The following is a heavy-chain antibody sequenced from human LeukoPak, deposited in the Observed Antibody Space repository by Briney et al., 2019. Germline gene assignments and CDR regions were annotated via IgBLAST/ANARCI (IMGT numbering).Heavy chain of an antibody. J-gene: IGHJ1*01. CDR2: IYYSGST. D-gene: IGHD6-19*01. Sequence: SETLSLTCTVSGGSISNNYWSWIRQTPGRGLEWIGYIYYSGSTNYSPSLMSRVTISLDTSMNQFSLKLSSVTAADTAVYYCARGRIAVAGGYFQHWGQGTLVTVSS. V-gene: IGHV4-59*12. CDR1: GGSISNNY. CDR3: ARGRIAVAGGYFQH.